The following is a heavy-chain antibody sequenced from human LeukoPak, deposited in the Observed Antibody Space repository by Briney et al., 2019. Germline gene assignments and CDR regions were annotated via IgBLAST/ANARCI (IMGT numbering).Heavy chain of an antibody. Sequence: SETLSLTCAVSSGSIFSSYYWSWIRQPPGKGLEWIGYIYYSGSTNYNPSLKSRVTISVDTSKKQFSLKLTSVTVADTAVYYCARETSQKGAHYMDVWGKGTTVTISS. V-gene: IGHV4-59*01. CDR2: IYYSGST. J-gene: IGHJ6*03. D-gene: IGHD3-16*01. CDR3: ARETSQKGAHYMDV. CDR1: SGSIFSSYY.